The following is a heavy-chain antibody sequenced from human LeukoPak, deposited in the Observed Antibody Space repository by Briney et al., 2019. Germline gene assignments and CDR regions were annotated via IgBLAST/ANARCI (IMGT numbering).Heavy chain of an antibody. CDR1: GGSISSSNW. Sequence: SGTLSLTCAVSGGSISSSNWWGLVRQSPGKGMEWIGEIYHSGSTNYNPSLKSRVTISVDKSKNQFSLKLSSVTAADTAVYYCASFRVSMGATMDYWGQGTLVTVSS. CDR3: ASFRVSMGATMDY. D-gene: IGHD1-26*01. V-gene: IGHV4-4*02. J-gene: IGHJ4*02. CDR2: IYHSGST.